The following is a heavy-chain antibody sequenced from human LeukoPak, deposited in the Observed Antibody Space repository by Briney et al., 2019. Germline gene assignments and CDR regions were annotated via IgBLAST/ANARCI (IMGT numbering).Heavy chain of an antibody. CDR2: INPSGGST. V-gene: IGHV1-46*01. D-gene: IGHD2-2*02. Sequence: ASVKVSCKASGCTFTSYYMHWVRQAPGQGLEWMGIINPSGGSTSYAQKFQGRVTMTRDTSTSTVYMELSSLRSEDTAVYYCARDSRYCSSTSCYKPRNWFDPWGQGTLVTVSS. CDR3: ARDSRYCSSTSCYKPRNWFDP. J-gene: IGHJ5*02. CDR1: GCTFTSYY.